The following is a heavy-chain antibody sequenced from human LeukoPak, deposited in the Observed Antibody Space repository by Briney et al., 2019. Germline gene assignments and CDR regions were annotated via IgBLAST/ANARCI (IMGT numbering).Heavy chain of an antibody. J-gene: IGHJ5*02. V-gene: IGHV3-21*01. CDR1: GFTFSSYS. CDR3: ARDLSSDCFDP. CDR2: ISSSSSYI. D-gene: IGHD6-13*01. Sequence: GGSLRLSCAASGFTFSSYSMNWVRQAAGKGLEWVSSISSSSSYIYYADSVKGRFTISRDNAKNSLYLQMNSLRAEDTAVYYCARDLSSDCFDPWGQGTLVTVSS.